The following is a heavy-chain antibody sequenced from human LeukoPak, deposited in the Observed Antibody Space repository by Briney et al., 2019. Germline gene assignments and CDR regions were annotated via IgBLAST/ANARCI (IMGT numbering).Heavy chain of an antibody. CDR3: ASTRRAAVAGRFDS. Sequence: PSETLSLTCNVSGASISSNYWSWIRHPPGKGLEWIGYIYHSGNTNYSPSLESRVTMSVDESKNQFSLRVHFVSAADTAVYYCASTRRAAVAGRFDSWGQGTLVTVSS. V-gene: IGHV4-4*09. J-gene: IGHJ4*02. D-gene: IGHD6-19*01. CDR1: GASISSNY. CDR2: IYHSGNT.